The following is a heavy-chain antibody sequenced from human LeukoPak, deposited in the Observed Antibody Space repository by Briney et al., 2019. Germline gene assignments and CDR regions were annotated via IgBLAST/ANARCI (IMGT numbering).Heavy chain of an antibody. CDR3: AELGITMIGGV. D-gene: IGHD3-10*02. CDR1: GFTVSNYW. CDR2: ISGDGRTI. Sequence: PGGSLRLSCAASGFTVSNYWMSWVRQAPGKGLVWNSRISGDGRTISYADSVKGRFTISRDNAKNSLYLQMNSLRAEDTAVYYCAELGITMIGGVWGKGTTVTISS. V-gene: IGHV3-74*01. J-gene: IGHJ6*04.